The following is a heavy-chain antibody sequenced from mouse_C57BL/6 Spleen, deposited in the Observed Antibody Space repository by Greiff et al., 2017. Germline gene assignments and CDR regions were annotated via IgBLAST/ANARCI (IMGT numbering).Heavy chain of an antibody. CDR2: ISGGGGNT. Sequence: EVQVVESGGGLVKPGGSLKLSCAASGFTFSSYAMSWVRQTPEKRLEWVATISGGGGNTYYPDSVKGRFTISRDNAKNTLYLQMSSLRSEDTALYYCASITWDYWGQGTTLTVSS. J-gene: IGHJ2*01. V-gene: IGHV5-9*01. D-gene: IGHD1-1*01. CDR1: GFTFSSYA. CDR3: ASITWDY.